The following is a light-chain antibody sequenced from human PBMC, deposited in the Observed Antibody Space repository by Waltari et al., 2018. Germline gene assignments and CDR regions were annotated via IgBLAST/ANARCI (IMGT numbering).Light chain of an antibody. CDR3: QQLNTCPRS. J-gene: IGKJ3*01. CDR2: AAS. CDR1: QGISTF. V-gene: IGKV1-9*01. Sequence: DILLTQSPSFLSASIGDRVTITCRASQGISTFLAWYQQKPGKAPKMLIYAASTLQSGVPSRFSGSGAGTEFTLTISSLQPEDYATYFCQQLNTCPRSFGPGTKVDIK.